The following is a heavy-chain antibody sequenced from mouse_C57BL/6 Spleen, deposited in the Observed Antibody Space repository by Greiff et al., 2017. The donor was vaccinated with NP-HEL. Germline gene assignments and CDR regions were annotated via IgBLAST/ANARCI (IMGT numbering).Heavy chain of an antibody. Sequence: VQLQQPGTELVKPGASVKLSCKASGYTFTSYWMHWVKQRPGQGLAWIGNINPSNGGTNYNEKFKSKATLTVDKSSSTAYMQLSSLTSEDSAVYYCARYGQLGRGGYFDVWGTGTTVTVSS. CDR1: GYTFTSYW. CDR3: ARYGQLGRGGYFDV. CDR2: INPSNGGT. J-gene: IGHJ1*03. V-gene: IGHV1-53*01. D-gene: IGHD4-1*02.